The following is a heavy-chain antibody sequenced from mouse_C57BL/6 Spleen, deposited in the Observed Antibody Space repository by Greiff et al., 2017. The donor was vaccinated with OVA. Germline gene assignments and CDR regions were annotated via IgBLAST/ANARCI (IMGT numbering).Heavy chain of an antibody. J-gene: IGHJ2*01. CDR1: GYAFTNYL. Sequence: VQLQQSGAELVRPGPSVKVSCKASGYAFTNYLIEWVKQRPGQGLEWIGVINPGSGGTNYNEKFKGKATLTADKSSSTAYMQLSSLTSEDSAVYFCARRGNYYGSRDFDYWGQGTTLTVSS. D-gene: IGHD1-1*01. CDR2: INPGSGGT. V-gene: IGHV1-54*01. CDR3: ARRGNYYGSRDFDY.